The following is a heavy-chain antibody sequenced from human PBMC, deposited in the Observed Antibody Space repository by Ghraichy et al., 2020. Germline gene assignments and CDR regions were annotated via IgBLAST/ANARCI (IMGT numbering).Heavy chain of an antibody. CDR3: ARDLRKFSYFDY. V-gene: IGHV3-30*04. J-gene: IGHJ4*02. Sequence: LSLTCAASGFTFSTYAMHWVRQAPGKGLECVAFISYDGSNIYYADSVKGRFSISRDNSKTTLYLQMNSLRAEDTAVYYCARDLRKFSYFDYWGQGTLVTVSS. CDR2: ISYDGSNI. CDR1: GFTFSTYA.